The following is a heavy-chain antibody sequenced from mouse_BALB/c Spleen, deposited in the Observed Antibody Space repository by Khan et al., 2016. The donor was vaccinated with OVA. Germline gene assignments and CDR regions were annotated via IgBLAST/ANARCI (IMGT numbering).Heavy chain of an antibody. CDR2: IYPGTDNT. J-gene: IGHJ2*01. CDR3: AREEALYYFDY. CDR1: GYIFTSYW. V-gene: IGHV1S132*01. Sequence: QVRLQQSGAELVRPGASVKLSCKTSGYIFTSYWIHWIQQRSGQGLEWIAKIYPGTDNTYYNEKLKDKATLTADKSSSTAYMQLSSLKSEDSAVYCCAREEALYYFDYWGQGTTLTVSS. D-gene: IGHD3-2*02.